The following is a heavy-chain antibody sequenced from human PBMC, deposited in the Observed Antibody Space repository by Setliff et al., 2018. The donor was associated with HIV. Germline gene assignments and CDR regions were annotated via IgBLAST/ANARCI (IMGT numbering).Heavy chain of an antibody. D-gene: IGHD6-13*01. Sequence: ASVKVPCKASGYTFSDYYMHWVRQAPGQGLEWMGWINPNSGGTNYAQKFQGRVNMTRDTSISTTYMELSRLRSDDTAVYYCARDPGYKSTWYGVFDIWGQGTMVTVSS. V-gene: IGHV1-2*02. CDR3: ARDPGYKSTWYGVFDI. J-gene: IGHJ3*02. CDR2: INPNSGGT. CDR1: GYTFSDYY.